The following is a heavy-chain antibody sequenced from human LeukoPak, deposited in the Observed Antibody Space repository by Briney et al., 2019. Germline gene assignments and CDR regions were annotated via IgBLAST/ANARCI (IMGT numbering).Heavy chain of an antibody. CDR3: ARSPHYYDFWSGSYYFDY. J-gene: IGHJ4*02. CDR2: ISYDGSNK. Sequence: GGSLRLSCAACGFTFSDSAMHWVRQAPGKGLQWAAIISYDGSNKFYTDSVKGRFTISRDNSKNTLYLQMNSLRAEDTAVYYCARSPHYYDFWSGSYYFDYWGQGTLVTVSS. V-gene: IGHV3-30*04. D-gene: IGHD3-3*01. CDR1: GFTFSDSA.